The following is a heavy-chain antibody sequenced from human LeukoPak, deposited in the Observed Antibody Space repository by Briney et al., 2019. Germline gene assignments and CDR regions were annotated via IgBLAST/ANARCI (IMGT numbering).Heavy chain of an antibody. D-gene: IGHD2-2*03. CDR3: ARTNGYCSSSSCYGNFDY. CDR2: IYHSGSP. J-gene: IGHJ4*02. CDR1: GYSISSGYY. Sequence: PSETLSLSCTVSGYSISSGYYWGWIRQPPGKGLEWIGTIYHSGSPYYNPSLKSRVTISVDTAKNQFSLKLSSVTAAATAVYYCARTNGYCSSSSCYGNFDYWGQGTLVTVSS. V-gene: IGHV4-38-2*02.